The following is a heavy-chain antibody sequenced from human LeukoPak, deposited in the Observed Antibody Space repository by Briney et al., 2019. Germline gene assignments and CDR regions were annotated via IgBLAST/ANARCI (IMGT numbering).Heavy chain of an antibody. V-gene: IGHV1-69*13. J-gene: IGHJ4*02. CDR2: INPIFRTP. CDR1: GGTFSSTT. Sequence: AASVKVSCKASGGTFSSTTINWVRQAPGQGLEWMGGINPIFRTPNYAQKFQGRVTITAVESMSTAYMELSSLRSEDTAVYYCARGWLAETTVVTPYNYWGQGTLVTVSS. CDR3: ARGWLAETTVVTPYNY. D-gene: IGHD2-21*02.